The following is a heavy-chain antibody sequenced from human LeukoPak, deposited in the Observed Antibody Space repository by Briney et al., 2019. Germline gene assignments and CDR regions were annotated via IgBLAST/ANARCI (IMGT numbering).Heavy chain of an antibody. CDR2: IGRYSSYI. V-gene: IGHV3-21*01. CDR1: GFTFSSYN. J-gene: IGHJ4*02. D-gene: IGHD3-22*01. Sequence: PGGSLRLSCAASGFTFSSYNMNWVRQTPGKGLEWVPSIGRYSSYISYADSLKGRFTISRDDAKNSFYLQMNSLRAEDTAVYFCARGPYYSDPSGHYLHYWGQGTLVTVSS. CDR3: ARGPYYSDPSGHYLHY.